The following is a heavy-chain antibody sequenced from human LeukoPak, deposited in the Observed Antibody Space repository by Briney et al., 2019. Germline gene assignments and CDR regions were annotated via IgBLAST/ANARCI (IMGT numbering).Heavy chain of an antibody. CDR1: GFTFSSYA. D-gene: IGHD5-12*01. CDR2: ISGGGGST. V-gene: IGHV3-23*01. Sequence: GGSLRLSCAASGFTFSSYAMTWVRHGPGKGLEWVSDISGGGGSTYYAGSVKGRFTISRDNSKNTLYLQIHSLRAEDTAVYYCAIYSGYGTSAFDIWGQGTMVTASS. CDR3: AIYSGYGTSAFDI. J-gene: IGHJ3*02.